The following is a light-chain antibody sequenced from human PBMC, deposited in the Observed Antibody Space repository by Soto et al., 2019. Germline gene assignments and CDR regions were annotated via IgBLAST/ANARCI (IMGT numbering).Light chain of an antibody. V-gene: IGKV3-20*01. J-gene: IGKJ2*01. CDR3: QQYGSSLLT. CDR2: GAS. Sequence: EIVLTQSPGTLSLSPGERATLSCRASQSVSSSYLAWYQQKPGQAPRLLIYGASSRATGIPDRCSGSGSGADFTLTISRLEPAGFAVYYCQQYGSSLLTFGQGTKLEIK. CDR1: QSVSSSY.